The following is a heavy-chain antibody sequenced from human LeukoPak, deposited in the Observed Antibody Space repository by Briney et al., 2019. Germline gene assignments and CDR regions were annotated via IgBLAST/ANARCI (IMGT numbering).Heavy chain of an antibody. J-gene: IGHJ6*02. D-gene: IGHD3-22*01. CDR3: GRSHYYDSSGNFYYYYAMDV. Sequence: GGSLRLSCAASGFSFSSYWMHWVRRVPGKGLVWVSRINSDGTSVRYADSVKGRFTISRDNAKNTLYLQMNSLRAEDTGVYYCGRSHYYDSSGNFYYYYAMDVWGQGTTVTVSS. V-gene: IGHV3-74*01. CDR2: INSDGTSV. CDR1: GFSFSSYW.